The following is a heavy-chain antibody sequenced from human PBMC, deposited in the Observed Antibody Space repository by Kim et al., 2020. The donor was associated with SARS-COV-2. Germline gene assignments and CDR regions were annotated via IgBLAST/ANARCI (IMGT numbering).Heavy chain of an antibody. CDR1: GFTLTNNA. CDR3: AKDRGGSGWPVFDY. D-gene: IGHD6-19*01. V-gene: IGHV3-23*01. J-gene: IGHJ4*02. Sequence: GGSLRLSCAASGFTLTNNAMSWVRQPLGRGLEWVSTIRAGAETTYYANSVNGRFTISRDSSTHTLYLQLDSLRADDTAIYYCAKDRGGSGWPVFDYLGSGNPGHRHL. CDR2: IRAGAETT.